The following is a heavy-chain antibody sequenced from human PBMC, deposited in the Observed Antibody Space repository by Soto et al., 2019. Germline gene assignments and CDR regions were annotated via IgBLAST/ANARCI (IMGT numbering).Heavy chain of an antibody. J-gene: IGHJ4*02. D-gene: IGHD3-16*01. CDR1: GDSISRNGNY. CDR3: ARVRFGKQPSPTPAPLHFDF. Sequence: QVQLQESGPGLVRPSETLSLTCTVSGDSISRNGNYWSWIRQHPGQGLEWIGYIHYSGSTYYTPSPKRRVTISVDRSKNQCSLNLTPVTSADTALYFCARVRFGKQPSPTPAPLHFDFWGQGALVTVSS. V-gene: IGHV4-31*03. CDR2: IHYSGST.